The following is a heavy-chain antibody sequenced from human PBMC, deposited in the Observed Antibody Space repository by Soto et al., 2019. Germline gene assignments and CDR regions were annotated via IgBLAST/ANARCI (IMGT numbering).Heavy chain of an antibody. CDR1: GYTFTTYD. J-gene: IGHJ5*01. CDR3: ARGYSGP. CDR2: MNPHSGYT. D-gene: IGHD6-19*01. V-gene: IGHV1-8*01. Sequence: ASVKVSCKXSGYTFTTYDINWVRQAPGQGLEWMGWMNPHSGYTGYAQKFQGRVSMTRNTSITTAYMELNSLRSDDMAIYYCARGYSGPWGQGTLVTVSS.